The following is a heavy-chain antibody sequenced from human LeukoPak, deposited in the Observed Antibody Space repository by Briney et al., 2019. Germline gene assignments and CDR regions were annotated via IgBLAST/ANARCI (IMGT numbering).Heavy chain of an antibody. D-gene: IGHD6-13*01. J-gene: IGHJ6*03. CDR2: ISSSGSTI. Sequence: PGGSLRLSCAASGFTFSSYEMNWVRQAPGKGLEWVSYISSSGSTIYYADSVKDRFTISRDNAKNSLYLQMNRVRAEDTAVFHCAKDKAAAGTIYFDVWGKGTTVIVSS. V-gene: IGHV3-48*03. CDR3: AKDKAAAGTIYFDV. CDR1: GFTFSSYE.